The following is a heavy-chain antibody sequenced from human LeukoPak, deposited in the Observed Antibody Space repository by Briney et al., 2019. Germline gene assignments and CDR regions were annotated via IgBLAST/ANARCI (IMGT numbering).Heavy chain of an antibody. D-gene: IGHD3-9*01. CDR2: IYTSRCT. CDR3: ARATGYYNVY. J-gene: IGHJ4*02. CDR1: GGSISSGSYY. Sequence: PSETLSLTCTVSGGSISSGSYYWSWIRQPAGKGLEWIGRIYTSRCTNYNPSLKSRVTISVDTSKNQFSLKLSSVTAADTAVYYCARATGYYNVYWGQRTLVTVSS. V-gene: IGHV4-61*02.